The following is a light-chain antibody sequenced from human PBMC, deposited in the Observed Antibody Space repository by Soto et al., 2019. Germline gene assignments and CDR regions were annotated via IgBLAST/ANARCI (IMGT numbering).Light chain of an antibody. CDR3: TSYAGSNDV. J-gene: IGLJ1*01. CDR1: SSDIGNYNY. CDR2: EVS. V-gene: IGLV2-8*01. Sequence: QSALTQPPSASGSPGQTVTISCTGTSSDIGNYNYVSWYQQEPGKPPKLIIFEVSERPSGVPDRFSGSKSGNTASLTVPGLQAEDEADYYCTSYAGSNDVFGTGTKGTVL.